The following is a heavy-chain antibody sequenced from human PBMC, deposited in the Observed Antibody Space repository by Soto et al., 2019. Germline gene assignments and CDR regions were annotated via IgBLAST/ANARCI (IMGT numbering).Heavy chain of an antibody. Sequence: EVQLVESGGGLVQPGGSLRLSCAASGFTFSNYWMYWVRQAPGKGLVWVSRINSDGSVSSYADSVKGRLTISRDNVKNTLYLQMNSLRAEDTAVYYCARGDCDGGPCYSLAGSFYYYMDVWGKGTTVTVS. CDR1: GFTFSNYW. V-gene: IGHV3-74*01. D-gene: IGHD2-15*01. CDR2: INSDGSVS. J-gene: IGHJ6*03. CDR3: ARGDCDGGPCYSLAGSFYYYMDV.